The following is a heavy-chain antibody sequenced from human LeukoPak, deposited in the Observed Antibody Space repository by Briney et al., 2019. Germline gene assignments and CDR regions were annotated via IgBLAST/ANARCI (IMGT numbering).Heavy chain of an antibody. Sequence: GGCLRLSCAASGFTFSNYWMHWVRQAPGEGLVWVARITSDGSSTSHADAVKGRFTISRDNAKNSLYLQTNSLRAEDTAVYYCARVPTTVTYTDYWGQGTLVIVSS. V-gene: IGHV3-74*01. CDR2: ITSDGSST. CDR3: ARVPTTVTYTDY. CDR1: GFTFSNYW. D-gene: IGHD4-17*01. J-gene: IGHJ4*02.